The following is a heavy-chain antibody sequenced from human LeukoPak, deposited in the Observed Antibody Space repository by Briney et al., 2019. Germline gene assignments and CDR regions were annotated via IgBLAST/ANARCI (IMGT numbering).Heavy chain of an antibody. CDR1: GFTFSSSA. CDR3: ARNQQLGGHSYYYYGMDV. D-gene: IGHD3-16*01. Sequence: GGSLRLSCAASGFTFSSSAMSWARRAPGKGLEWVSGISGGGVTTYYADSVKGRFTISRDNSKNTLYLQMNSLRADDTAIYYCARNQQLGGHSYYYYGMDVWGQGTTVTVSS. J-gene: IGHJ6*02. V-gene: IGHV3-23*01. CDR2: ISGGGVTT.